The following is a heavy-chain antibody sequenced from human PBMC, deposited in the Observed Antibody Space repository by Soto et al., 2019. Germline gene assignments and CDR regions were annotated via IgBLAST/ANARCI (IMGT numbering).Heavy chain of an antibody. J-gene: IGHJ5*02. CDR3: ASSKYDVVAGSVWFDP. D-gene: IGHD2-21*01. Sequence: PSETLSLTCAVSGGSINSAGYSWSWIRQPPGKGLEWIGYIYHSGSTYYNPSLKGRVTISLDHSRNQFSLRLNSVTAADTAVYFCASSKYDVVAGSVWFDPWGQGTLVTVSS. V-gene: IGHV4-30-2*01. CDR1: GGSINSAGYS. CDR2: IYHSGST.